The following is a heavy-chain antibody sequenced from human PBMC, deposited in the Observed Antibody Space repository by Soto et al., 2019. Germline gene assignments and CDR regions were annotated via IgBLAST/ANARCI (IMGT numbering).Heavy chain of an antibody. D-gene: IGHD3-3*01. V-gene: IGHV3-30*18. CDR2: ISYDGSNK. CDR3: AKDMYYDFWSGYPRHYHHYYCMDV. J-gene: IGHJ6*02. CDR1: GFTFSSYG. Sequence: GGSLRLSCAASGFTFSSYGMHWVRQAPGKGLEWVAVISYDGSNKYYADSVKGRFTISRDNSKNTLYLQMNSLRAEDTAVYYCAKDMYYDFWSGYPRHYHHYYCMDVWGQGTTVTLSS.